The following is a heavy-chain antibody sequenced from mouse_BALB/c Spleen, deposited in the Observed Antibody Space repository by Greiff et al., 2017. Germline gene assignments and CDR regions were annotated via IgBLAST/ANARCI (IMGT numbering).Heavy chain of an antibody. Sequence: EVKVEESGGGLVQPGGSLKLSCAASGFTFSSYGMSWVRQTPDKRLELVATINSNGGSTYYPDSVKGRFTISRDNAKNTLYLQMSSLKSEDTVMYYCARDKYDALLYWYFDVWGAGTTVTVSS. D-gene: IGHD2-3*01. CDR2: INSNGGST. CDR3: ARDKYDALLYWYFDV. J-gene: IGHJ1*01. CDR1: GFTFSSYG. V-gene: IGHV5-6-3*01.